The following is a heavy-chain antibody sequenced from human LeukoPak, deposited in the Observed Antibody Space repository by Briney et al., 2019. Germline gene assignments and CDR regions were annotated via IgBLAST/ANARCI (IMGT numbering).Heavy chain of an antibody. CDR3: AREIAVAGPFDY. CDR2: TYYRSNWYN. J-gene: IGHJ4*02. CDR1: GDSVSSNSAG. D-gene: IGHD6-19*01. V-gene: IGHV6-1*01. Sequence: SHTLSLTCAISGDSVSSNSAGWNWIRQSPSRGLEWLGRTYYRSNWYNDYAESVKGRITINPDTSKNQFSLQLNSVTPEDTAVYYCAREIAVAGPFDYWGQGTLVTVSS.